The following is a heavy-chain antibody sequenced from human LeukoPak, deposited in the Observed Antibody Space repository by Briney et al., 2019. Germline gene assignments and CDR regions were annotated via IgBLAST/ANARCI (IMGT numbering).Heavy chain of an antibody. CDR3: ARLLRNIAAAVYYFDY. CDR1: GYNFTSYW. V-gene: IGHV5-51*01. CDR2: IYPGDSDT. Sequence: GESLKISCKGCGYNFTSYWTGWVRQMHGKGLDWMGIIYPGDSDTRYSPSFQGQVTISADKSISTAYLQWSSLKASDTAMYYCARLLRNIAAAVYYFDYWGQGTLVTVSS. D-gene: IGHD6-13*01. J-gene: IGHJ4*02.